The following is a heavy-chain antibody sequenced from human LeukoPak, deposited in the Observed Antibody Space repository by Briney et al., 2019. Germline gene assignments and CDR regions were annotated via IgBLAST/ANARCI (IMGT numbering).Heavy chain of an antibody. J-gene: IGHJ6*03. CDR1: GGAISSSSYY. Sequence: PSETLSPTCTVAGGAISSSSYYGGWIRQPPGKGLAWIGSIYYSGSTYYNPSLKSRVTISVDTSKNQFSLKLSSVTAADTAVYYCARGRGYSGYGLLGYYYMDVWGKGTTVTVSS. D-gene: IGHD5-12*01. CDR3: ARGRGYSGYGLLGYYYMDV. CDR2: IYYSGST. V-gene: IGHV4-39*01.